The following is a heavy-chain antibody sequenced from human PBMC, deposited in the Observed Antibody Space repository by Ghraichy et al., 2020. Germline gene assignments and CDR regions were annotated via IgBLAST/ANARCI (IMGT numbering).Heavy chain of an antibody. J-gene: IGHJ3*02. V-gene: IGHV4-38-2*02. CDR3: ARPNSSGWGDAFDI. CDR2: IYHSGSS. D-gene: IGHD6-19*01. CDR1: GFSISSDYY. Sequence: SETLSLTCTVSGFSISSDYYWGWIRQPPGKGLEWIGTIYHSGSSYYNPSLKSRVTMSVDTSKNEFSLNLSSVTAADTAVYYCARPNSSGWGDAFDIWGQGKMVTVSS.